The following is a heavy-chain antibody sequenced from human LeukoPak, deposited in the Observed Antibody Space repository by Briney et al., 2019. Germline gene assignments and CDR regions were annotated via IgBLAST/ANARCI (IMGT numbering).Heavy chain of an antibody. CDR3: TTDFVPSWSSSWQYFQH. Sequence: GGSLRLSCAASGFTFSNAWMTWVRQAPGKGLEWVGRIKSKTDGGSTDYAAPVKGRFTISRDDSKNTLYVQMNSLKNEDTAMYYCTTDFVPSWSSSWQYFQHWGQGTLVTVSS. CDR2: IKSKTDGGST. J-gene: IGHJ1*01. CDR1: GFTFSNAW. V-gene: IGHV3-15*01. D-gene: IGHD6-13*01.